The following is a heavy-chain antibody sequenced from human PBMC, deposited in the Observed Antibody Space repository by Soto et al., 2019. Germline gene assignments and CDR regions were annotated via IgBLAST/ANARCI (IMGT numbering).Heavy chain of an antibody. Sequence: GGSLRLPCASSGFTLSSHGMHWVRQAPGKGLEWVAVIAYVGSNKYYAASVKGRFTSSRDNSKNTLYLQMNSLRAEDTAVYYCAKDGYFIKLGAASSNRRTNYYYGMGVWGQGTTVTVSS. D-gene: IGHD7-27*01. V-gene: IGHV3-30*18. CDR2: IAYVGSNK. J-gene: IGHJ6*02. CDR1: GFTLSSHG. CDR3: AKDGYFIKLGAASSNRRTNYYYGMGV.